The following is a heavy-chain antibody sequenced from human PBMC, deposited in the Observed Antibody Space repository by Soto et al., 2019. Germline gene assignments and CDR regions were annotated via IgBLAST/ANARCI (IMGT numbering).Heavy chain of an antibody. D-gene: IGHD6-6*01. CDR2: IFHSGST. CDR3: ARDFVEPENYYYYYGMDV. CDR1: CGSIHSYY. Sequence: SSGTLSLPCPFPCGSIHSYYWSWIPQPPGEGLGWIGFIFHSGSTNYNPSLKSRVTISVDTSKNQFSLKLSSVTAADTAVYYCARDFVEPENYYYYYGMDVWGQGTKVTVSS. J-gene: IGHJ6*02. V-gene: IGHV4-59*12.